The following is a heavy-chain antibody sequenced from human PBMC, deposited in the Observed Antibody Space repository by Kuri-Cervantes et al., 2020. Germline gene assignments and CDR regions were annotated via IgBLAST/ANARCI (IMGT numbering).Heavy chain of an antibody. D-gene: IGHD3-22*01. CDR2: IKQDGSEK. Sequence: GGSLRLSSAASGFTFSSYWMSWVRQAPGKGLEWVANIKQDGSEKYHVDSVKGRFTISRDNAKNSLYLQMNSLRAEDTAVYYCARDGRGWYYYDSSGHYPTVLSSYWGQGTTVTVSS. J-gene: IGHJ6*02. V-gene: IGHV3-7*01. CDR1: GFTFSSYW. CDR3: ARDGRGWYYYDSSGHYPTVLSSY.